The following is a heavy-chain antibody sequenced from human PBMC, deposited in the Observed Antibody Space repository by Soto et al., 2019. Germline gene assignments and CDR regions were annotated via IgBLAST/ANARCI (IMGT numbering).Heavy chain of an antibody. CDR1: GFTVSSYG. D-gene: IGHD1-7*01. V-gene: IGHV3-33*01. Sequence: QVQLVESGGGVVQPGRSLRLSCAASGFTVSSYGMHGVRQATGKGLEWVAVIWYDGSNKYYADAVKGRFTISRDTSKNPLDLQMNSLRAEDTAVYYCARGKLTFSGCDYLGQGTLVTVSS. CDR2: IWYDGSNK. CDR3: ARGKLTFSGCDY. J-gene: IGHJ4*02.